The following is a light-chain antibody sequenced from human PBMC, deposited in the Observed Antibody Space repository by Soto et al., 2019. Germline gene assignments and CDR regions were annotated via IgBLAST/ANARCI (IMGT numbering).Light chain of an antibody. CDR3: QQRSNWPRAT. Sequence: EIVLTQSPATLSLSPGERATLSCRASQSVSSYLAWYQQKPGQAPRLLIYDGSNRATGIPARFSGSGSGTDFTLTISSLEPEDFAVYYCQQRSNWPRATFGQGTRLEIK. J-gene: IGKJ5*01. V-gene: IGKV3-11*01. CDR1: QSVSSY. CDR2: DGS.